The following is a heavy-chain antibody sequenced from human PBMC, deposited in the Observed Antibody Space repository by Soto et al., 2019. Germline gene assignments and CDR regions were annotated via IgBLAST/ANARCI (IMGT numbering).Heavy chain of an antibody. V-gene: IGHV1-2*02. Sequence: GASVKVSCKTSGYTFTGYYTHWVRQTPGQGLEWMGWINPNSGDTHYAQKFQGRVTMTRDMSISTAYLELSRLRSDDTAMYYCTREANYCSSTNCHIDYWGQGTLVTAPQ. D-gene: IGHD2-2*01. J-gene: IGHJ4*02. CDR3: TREANYCSSTNCHIDY. CDR2: INPNSGDT. CDR1: GYTFTGYY.